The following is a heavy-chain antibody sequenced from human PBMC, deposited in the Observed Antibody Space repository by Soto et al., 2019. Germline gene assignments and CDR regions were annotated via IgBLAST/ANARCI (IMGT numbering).Heavy chain of an antibody. V-gene: IGHV3-23*01. CDR1: GFTFSNYA. CDR2: ISGGGGGT. D-gene: IGHD3-22*01. CDR3: AKDWSNYYDSSGPVDP. J-gene: IGHJ5*02. Sequence: GGSLRLSCAASGFTFSNYAMTWVRQAPGKGLEWVAAISGGGGGTYYADPVKGRFTISRDNSKNTLYLQMNSLRAEDTAVYYCAKDWSNYYDSSGPVDPWGQGTLVTVSS.